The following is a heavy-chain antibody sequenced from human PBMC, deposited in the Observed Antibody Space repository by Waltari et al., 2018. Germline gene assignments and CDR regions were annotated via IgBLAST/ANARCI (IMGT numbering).Heavy chain of an antibody. CDR3: ARGACSDTSCYANYYYMDV. CDR2: VNRGGRT. V-gene: IGHV4-34*01. CDR1: GGSFSDYY. D-gene: IGHD2-2*01. Sequence: QVQLQQWGAGLLKPSETLSLTCAVYGGSFSDYYWTWIRRPPGKGLEGLGEVNRGGRTNYKASLKGRVTISVDSSKTQFSLRLTSVAAADTAVYYCARGACSDTSCYANYYYMDVWGKGTAVTVSS. J-gene: IGHJ6*03.